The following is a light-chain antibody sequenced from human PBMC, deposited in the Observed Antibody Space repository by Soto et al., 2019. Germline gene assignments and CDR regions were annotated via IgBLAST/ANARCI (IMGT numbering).Light chain of an antibody. V-gene: IGLV2-14*01. Sequence: QSALTQPASMSGSPGQSITISCTGTSSDVGGYKYVSWYQQHPGKAPKLMIYEVSNRPSGVSNRFSGSKSGNTASLTISGLQAEDEADYYCSSYTSSSTLLYVFGTGTKGTVL. J-gene: IGLJ1*01. CDR2: EVS. CDR1: SSDVGGYKY. CDR3: SSYTSSSTLLYV.